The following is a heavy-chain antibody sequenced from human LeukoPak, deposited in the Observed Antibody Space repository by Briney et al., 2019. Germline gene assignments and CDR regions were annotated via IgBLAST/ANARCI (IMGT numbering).Heavy chain of an antibody. CDR1: GFSLSTSGMC. V-gene: IGHV2-70*01. Sequence: RESGPALVKPTQTLTLTCTFSGFSLSTSGMCVSWIRQPPGKALEWLALIDRDDDKYYSTSLKTRLTISKDTSKNQVVLTMTNMDPVDTATYYCARIPYGSGSYDYWGQGTLVTVSS. J-gene: IGHJ4*02. D-gene: IGHD3-10*01. CDR2: IDRDDDK. CDR3: ARIPYGSGSYDY.